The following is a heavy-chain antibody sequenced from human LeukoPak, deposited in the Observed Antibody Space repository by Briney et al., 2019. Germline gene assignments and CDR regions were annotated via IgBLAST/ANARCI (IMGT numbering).Heavy chain of an antibody. V-gene: IGHV4-59*01. J-gene: IGHJ5*02. CDR2: IYYSGST. Sequence: SETLSLTCTVSGGSISSYYWSWIQQPPGKGLEWIGYIYYSGSTNYNPSLKSRVTISVDTSKNQFSLKLSSVTAADTAVYYCARGGSSGYYAWFDPWGQGTLVTVSS. D-gene: IGHD3-22*01. CDR1: GGSISSYY. CDR3: ARGGSSGYYAWFDP.